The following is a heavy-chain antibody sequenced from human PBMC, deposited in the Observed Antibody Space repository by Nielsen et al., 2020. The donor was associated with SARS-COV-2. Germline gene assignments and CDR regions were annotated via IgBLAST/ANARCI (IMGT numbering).Heavy chain of an antibody. Sequence: RQAPGKGLEWIGEINHSGSTNYNPSLKSRVTISVDTSKNQFSLKLSSVTAADTAVYYCARGGYSFDYWGQGTLVTVSS. D-gene: IGHD5-18*01. CDR2: INHSGST. CDR3: ARGGYSFDY. V-gene: IGHV4-34*01. J-gene: IGHJ4*02.